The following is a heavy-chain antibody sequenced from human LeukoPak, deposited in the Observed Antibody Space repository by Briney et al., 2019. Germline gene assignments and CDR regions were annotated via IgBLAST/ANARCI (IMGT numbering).Heavy chain of an antibody. Sequence: GGSLRLSCAASGFTFSSYAMHWVRQAPGKGLEWVAVISYDGNNEYYADSVKGRFTISRDNSKDTLYLQMNSLRAEDTAVYYCARTYSSSSGRKYYYYYGMDVWGQGTTVTVSS. J-gene: IGHJ6*02. CDR1: GFTFSSYA. CDR3: ARTYSSSSGRKYYYYYGMDV. D-gene: IGHD6-6*01. V-gene: IGHV3-30-3*01. CDR2: ISYDGNNE.